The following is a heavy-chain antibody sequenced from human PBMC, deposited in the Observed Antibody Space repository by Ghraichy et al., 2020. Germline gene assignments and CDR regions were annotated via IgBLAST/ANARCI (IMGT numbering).Heavy chain of an antibody. J-gene: IGHJ4*02. CDR1: GLTFSSYW. Sequence: GGSLRLSCAASGLTFSSYWMSWVRQAPGKGLEWVANINQDGSENYYVDSVKGRFTISRDNGKNSLYLQMSSLRAEDTAVYYCARQGRTSMVNYDWGQGTLVIVSS. CDR3: ARQGRTSMVNYD. V-gene: IGHV3-7*03. D-gene: IGHD5-18*01. CDR2: INQDGSEN.